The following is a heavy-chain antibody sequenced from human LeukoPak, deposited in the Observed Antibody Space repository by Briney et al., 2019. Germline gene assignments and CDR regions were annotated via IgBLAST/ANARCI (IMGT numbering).Heavy chain of an antibody. Sequence: PGGSLRLSCGASGFIFSKYGKHWVRQAPGKGLEWVAFINDKGVDKNYADSVKGRFTISRDNSKNTLVLQMNSLRSEDTAVYFCARGNRDWAFDYWGQGTLVTVSS. D-gene: IGHD2-21*02. CDR1: GFIFSKYG. J-gene: IGHJ4*02. CDR3: ARGNRDWAFDY. CDR2: INDKGVDK. V-gene: IGHV3-30*02.